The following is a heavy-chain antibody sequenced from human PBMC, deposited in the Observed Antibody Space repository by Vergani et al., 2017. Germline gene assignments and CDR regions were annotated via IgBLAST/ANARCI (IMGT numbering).Heavy chain of an antibody. CDR1: GFTFSSYA. J-gene: IGHJ5*02. CDR2: ISGSGGST. Sequence: EVQLLESGGGLVQPGGSLRLSCAASGFTFSSYAMSWVRQAPGKGLEWVSAISGSGGSTYYADSVKGRFTISRDNSKNTLYLQMNSLSAEDTAVYYCAKDLKAVAVAGGWFDPWGKGTLVTGSS. D-gene: IGHD6-19*01. CDR3: AKDLKAVAVAGGWFDP. V-gene: IGHV3-23*01.